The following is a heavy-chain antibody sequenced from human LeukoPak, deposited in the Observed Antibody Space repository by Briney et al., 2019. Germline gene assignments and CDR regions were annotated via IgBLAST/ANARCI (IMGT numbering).Heavy chain of an antibody. CDR3: ARDPYSGGYGDYYYYYMDL. CDR2: ISSSSSYI. CDR1: GFTFSSYH. D-gene: IGHD1-26*01. Sequence: GGSLRLSCEVSGFTFSSYHMNWVRQAPGKGLEWVSSISSSSSYIYYADSVKGRFTISRDNAKNSLYLQMNSLRAEDTAVYYCARDPYSGGYGDYYYYYMDLWGQGTTVTISS. J-gene: IGHJ6*03. V-gene: IGHV3-21*01.